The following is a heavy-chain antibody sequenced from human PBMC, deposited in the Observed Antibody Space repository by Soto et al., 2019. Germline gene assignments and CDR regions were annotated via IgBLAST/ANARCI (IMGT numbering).Heavy chain of an antibody. CDR2: IRDKVSNYAT. J-gene: IGHJ2*01. Sequence: GGSLRLSCAASGFSFSDSAMHWVRQASRKGLEWLGRIRDKVSNYATVCAPSVKGRFTISRDDSKNTAHLQLNNLKTDDTALYFCACLPGVDGGTGGRYLDLWGRGTRVTVSS. D-gene: IGHD1-26*01. V-gene: IGHV3-73*01. CDR1: GFSFSDSA. CDR3: ACLPGVDGGTGGRYLDL.